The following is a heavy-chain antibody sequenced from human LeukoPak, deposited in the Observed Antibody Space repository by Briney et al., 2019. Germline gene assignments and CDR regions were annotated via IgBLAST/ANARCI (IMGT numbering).Heavy chain of an antibody. CDR1: GGTFSSYA. CDR3: ARVSRFLEWCFDY. Sequence: ASVKVSCKASGGTFSSYAISWVRQAPGQGLEWMGGIIPIFGTANYAQKFQGRVTITTDESTSTACMELRSLRSDDTAVYYCARVSRFLEWCFDYWGQGTLVTVSS. CDR2: IIPIFGTA. J-gene: IGHJ4*02. D-gene: IGHD3-3*01. V-gene: IGHV1-69*05.